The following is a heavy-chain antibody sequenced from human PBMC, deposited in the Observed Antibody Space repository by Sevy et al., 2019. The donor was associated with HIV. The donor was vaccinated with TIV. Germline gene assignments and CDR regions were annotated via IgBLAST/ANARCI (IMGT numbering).Heavy chain of an antibody. CDR3: ARVITMDRGANYFDY. V-gene: IGHV4-34*01. Sequence: SETLSLTCAVYGGSFSGYYWSWIRQPPGKGLEWIGEINHSGSTNYNPSLKSRVTISVDTSKNQFSLKLSSVTAADTAVYYCARVITMDRGANYFDYWGQGTLVTVSS. D-gene: IGHD3-10*01. CDR1: GGSFSGYY. CDR2: INHSGST. J-gene: IGHJ4*02.